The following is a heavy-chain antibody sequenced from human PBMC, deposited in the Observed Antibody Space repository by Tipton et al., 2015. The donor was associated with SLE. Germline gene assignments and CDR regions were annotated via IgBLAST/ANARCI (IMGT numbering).Heavy chain of an antibody. Sequence: TLSLTCTVSGGSISSYYWSWIRQPPGKGLEWIGYIYYSGSTNYSGSTNYNPSLKSRVTISLDTSKSQFSLKLSSVTAADTAVYYCARGRVAAVHYYYYYYMDVWGKGTTVTVSS. D-gene: IGHD6-13*01. J-gene: IGHJ6*03. CDR2: IYYSGSTNYSGST. V-gene: IGHV4-59*12. CDR1: GGSISSYY. CDR3: ARGRVAAVHYYYYYYMDV.